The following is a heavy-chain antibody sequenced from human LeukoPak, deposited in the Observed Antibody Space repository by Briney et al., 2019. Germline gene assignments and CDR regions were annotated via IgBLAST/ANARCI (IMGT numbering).Heavy chain of an antibody. CDR3: ARPIAAATGHHPFDY. J-gene: IGHJ4*02. D-gene: IGHD6-25*01. V-gene: IGHV4-34*01. CDR2: INHSGST. Sequence: SETLSLTCAVYGGSFSGYYWSWIRQPPGKGLEWIGEINHSGSTNYNPSLKSRVTISVDTSKNQSSLKLSSVTAADTAVYYCARPIAAATGHHPFDYWGQGTLVTVSS. CDR1: GGSFSGYY.